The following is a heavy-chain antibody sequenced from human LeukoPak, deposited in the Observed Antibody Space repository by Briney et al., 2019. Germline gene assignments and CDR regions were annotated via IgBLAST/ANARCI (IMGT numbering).Heavy chain of an antibody. CDR2: ISSSNTI. J-gene: IGHJ4*02. CDR1: GFTFSSYN. CDR3: ARVGISERYFDRGDY. D-gene: IGHD3-9*01. Sequence: GGSLRLSCAASGFTFSSYNMNWVRQAPGKGLEWVSYISSSNTIYYADSVKGRFTISRDNAKNSLYLQMNSLRADDTAVYYCARVGISERYFDRGDYWGQGTLVTVSS. V-gene: IGHV3-48*04.